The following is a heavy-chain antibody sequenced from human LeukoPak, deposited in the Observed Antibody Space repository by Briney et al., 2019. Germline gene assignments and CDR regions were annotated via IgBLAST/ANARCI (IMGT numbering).Heavy chain of an antibody. Sequence: GGSLRLSCAASGFTFITYSMTWVRQAPGKGLEWVSSITSSSNYIHYADSVRGRFTISRDNTKNSLYLQMNSLRAEDTAVYYCATYYYDSSAFKDWGQGTLVAVSS. D-gene: IGHD3-22*01. J-gene: IGHJ4*02. CDR3: ATYYYDSSAFKD. CDR2: ITSSSNYI. CDR1: GFTFITYS. V-gene: IGHV3-21*04.